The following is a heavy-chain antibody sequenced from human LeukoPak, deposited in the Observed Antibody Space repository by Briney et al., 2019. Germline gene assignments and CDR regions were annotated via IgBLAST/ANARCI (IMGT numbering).Heavy chain of an antibody. V-gene: IGHV4-61*05. CDR1: GGSISSSSYY. D-gene: IGHD3-22*01. CDR2: SHYSGST. Sequence: SETLSLTCTVSGGSISSSSYYWGWIRQSPGKGLEWIGYSHYSGSTNYNPSLRSRVTISVDTSKNQVSLKLTSVTAEDTAMYFCATLLPAGAFHVWGQGTMVTVSS. CDR3: ATLLPAGAFHV. J-gene: IGHJ3*01.